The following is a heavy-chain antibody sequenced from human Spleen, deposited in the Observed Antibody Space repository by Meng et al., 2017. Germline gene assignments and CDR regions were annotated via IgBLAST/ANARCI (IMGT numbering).Heavy chain of an antibody. CDR2: ISSSSSYI. V-gene: IGHV3-21*01. J-gene: IGHJ4*02. D-gene: IGHD5-18*01. Sequence: GESLKISCAASGFSFSRYSMNWVRQAPGKGLEWVSCISSSSSYIYYADSVKGRFTISRDNAKNSLYLQMNSLRAEDTAVYYCASSYGPTGEFDYWGQGTLVTVSS. CDR1: GFSFSRYS. CDR3: ASSYGPTGEFDY.